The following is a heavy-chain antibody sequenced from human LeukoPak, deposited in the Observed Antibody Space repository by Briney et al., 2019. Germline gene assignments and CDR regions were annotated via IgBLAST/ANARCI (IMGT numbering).Heavy chain of an antibody. CDR3: AXXXXXXXXXVPRQRTLNWFDP. V-gene: IGHV1-69*04. D-gene: IGHD1/OR15-1a*01. Sequence: SVKVSCKASGGTFSSYAISWVRQAPGQGLEWMGRIIPILGIANYAQKFQGRVTITADKSTSTAYMELSSLRSEDTAVYYCAXXXXXXXXXVPRQRTLNWFDPWGQGTLVTVSS. J-gene: IGHJ5*02. CDR1: GGTFSSYA. CDR2: IIPILGIA.